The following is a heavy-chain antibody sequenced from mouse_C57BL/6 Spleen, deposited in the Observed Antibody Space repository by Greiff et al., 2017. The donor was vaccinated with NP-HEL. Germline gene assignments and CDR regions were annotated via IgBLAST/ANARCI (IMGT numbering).Heavy chain of an antibody. J-gene: IGHJ4*01. CDR2: IRLKSDNYAT. CDR3: TGLGSSYLYYYAMDY. CDR1: GFTFSNYW. D-gene: IGHD1-1*01. V-gene: IGHV6-3*01. Sequence: DVQLQESGGGLVQPGGSMKLSCVASGFTFSNYWMNWVRQSPEKGLEWVAQIRLKSDNYATHYAESVKGRFTISREDSKSSVYLQMNNLRAEDTGIYYCTGLGSSYLYYYAMDYWGQGTSVTVSS.